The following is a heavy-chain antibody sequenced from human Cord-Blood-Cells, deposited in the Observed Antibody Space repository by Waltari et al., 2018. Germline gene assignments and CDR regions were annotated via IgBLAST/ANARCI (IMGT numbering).Heavy chain of an antibody. CDR2: IIPIFGTA. CDR3: ARDDGRAAAGTFDAFDI. Sequence: QVQLVQSGAEVKKPGSSVKVSCKASGGTFSSYANSRVRAAPGEGLEWMGGIIPIFGTANYAQKFQGRVTITADESTSTAYMELSSLRSEDTAVYYCARDDGRAAAGTFDAFDIWGQGTMVTVSS. CDR1: GGTFSSYA. V-gene: IGHV1-69*12. J-gene: IGHJ3*02. D-gene: IGHD6-13*01.